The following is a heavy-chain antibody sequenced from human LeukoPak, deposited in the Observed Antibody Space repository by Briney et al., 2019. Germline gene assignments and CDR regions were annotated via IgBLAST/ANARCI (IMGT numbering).Heavy chain of an antibody. CDR1: GFTFSSYA. CDR3: AKDNGTGDFDY. Sequence: PGGTLRLSCAASGFTFSSYAMSWVRQAPGKGLEWVSAIGGSGGSSYYADSVKGRVTISRDNSKNTLYLQMNSLRAEDTAVYYCAKDNGTGDFDYWGQGTLVTVSS. V-gene: IGHV3-23*01. D-gene: IGHD1-1*01. CDR2: IGGSGGSS. J-gene: IGHJ4*02.